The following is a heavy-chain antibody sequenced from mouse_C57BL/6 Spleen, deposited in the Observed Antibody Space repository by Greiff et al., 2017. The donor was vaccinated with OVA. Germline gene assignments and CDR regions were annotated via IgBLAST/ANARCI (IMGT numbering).Heavy chain of an antibody. CDR3: ASHEDGRDYYGSSYFDY. D-gene: IGHD1-1*01. Sequence: VQLQQSGAELVKPGASVKLSCKASGYTFTEYTIHWVKQRSGQGLEWIGWFYPGSGSIKYNEKFKDKATLTADTSSSTVYMELSRLTSEDSAVYFCASHEDGRDYYGSSYFDYWGQGTTLTVSS. J-gene: IGHJ2*01. V-gene: IGHV1-62-2*01. CDR1: GYTFTEYT. CDR2: FYPGSGSI.